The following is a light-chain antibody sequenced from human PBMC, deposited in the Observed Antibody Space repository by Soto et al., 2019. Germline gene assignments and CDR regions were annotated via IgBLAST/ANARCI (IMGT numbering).Light chain of an antibody. CDR2: STS. J-gene: IGKJ4*01. V-gene: IGKV1-12*01. Sequence: DIQMTQSPSSVSASVGDRVTITCRASQRISSWLAWYQQKPGKAPNLLIYSTSSLHSGVPSRFSCSGSGIDFTLTINNLQPEDSATYYCQQANSFPLTFGGGTNVEIK. CDR1: QRISSW. CDR3: QQANSFPLT.